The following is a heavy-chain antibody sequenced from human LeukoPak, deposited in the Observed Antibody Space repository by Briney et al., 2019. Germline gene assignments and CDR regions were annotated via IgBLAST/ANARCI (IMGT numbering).Heavy chain of an antibody. CDR1: GFSFSNFA. J-gene: IGHJ6*03. D-gene: IGHD3-10*01. CDR2: IYGSGGSA. V-gene: IGHV3-23*01. CDR3: AKVGYFGSGRHYYYYMDV. Sequence: PGGSLRLSCAASGFSFSNFAMTWVRQAPGEGLEWVSVIYGSGGSASYADSVKGRFTMSRDNSKNMLYLEMNTLRAEDTALYYCAKVGYFGSGRHYYYYMDVWGKGTTVTVSS.